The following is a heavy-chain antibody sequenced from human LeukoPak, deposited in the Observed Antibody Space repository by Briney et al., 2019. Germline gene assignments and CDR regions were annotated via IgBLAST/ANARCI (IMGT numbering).Heavy chain of an antibody. CDR2: IYYSGST. D-gene: IGHD2-2*01. CDR3: ARVLVPAVDTYYYYYTDV. CDR1: GGSISSGGYY. J-gene: IGHJ6*03. V-gene: IGHV4-31*03. Sequence: PSETLSLTCTVSGGSISSGGYYWSWIRQHPGKGLEWIGYIYYSGSTYYNPSLKSRVTISVDTSKNQFSLKLSSVTAADTAVYYCARVLVPAVDTYYYYYTDVWGKGTTVTVSS.